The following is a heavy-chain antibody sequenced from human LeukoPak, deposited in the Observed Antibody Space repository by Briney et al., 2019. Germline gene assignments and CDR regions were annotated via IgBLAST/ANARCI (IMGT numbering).Heavy chain of an antibody. V-gene: IGHV4-34*01. D-gene: IGHD5-12*01. J-gene: IGHJ4*02. CDR3: ATRLPTDY. CDR1: GGSFSDYS. CDR2: IDHSGST. Sequence: SETLSLTCAVYGGSFSDYSWGWIRQPPGKGLEWMGEIDHSGSTNYNPSLKSRVTISVDTSKKQFSLKLSSVTAADTAVYYCATRLPTDYWGQGTLVTVSS.